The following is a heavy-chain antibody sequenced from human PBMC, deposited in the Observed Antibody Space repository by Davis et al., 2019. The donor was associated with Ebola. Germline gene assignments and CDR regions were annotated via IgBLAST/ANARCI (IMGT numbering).Heavy chain of an antibody. J-gene: IGHJ6*02. CDR3: ARDQDYYGSGSRPSYYYYYGMDV. D-gene: IGHD3-10*01. Sequence: GESLKISCAASGFTFSSYGMHWVRQAPGKGLEWVAVISYDGSNKYYADSVKGRFTISRDNSKNTLYLQMNSLRAEDTAVYYCARDQDYYGSGSRPSYYYYYGMDVWGQGTTVTVSS. V-gene: IGHV3-30*03. CDR2: ISYDGSNK. CDR1: GFTFSSYG.